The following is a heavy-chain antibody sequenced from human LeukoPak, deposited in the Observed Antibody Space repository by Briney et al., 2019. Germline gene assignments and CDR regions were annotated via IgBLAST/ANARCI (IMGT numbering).Heavy chain of an antibody. CDR1: GGSFSGYY. J-gene: IGHJ5*02. CDR2: INHSGST. Sequence: SETLSLTCAVYGGSFSGYYWSWIRQPPGKGLEWIGEINHSGSTYYNPSLKSRFTISGDTSKNQLSLKLTSVTAADTAIYYCARTFPRSGNWFDPWGQGTLVTVSS. CDR3: ARTFPRSGNWFDP. V-gene: IGHV4-34*09. D-gene: IGHD3-3*01.